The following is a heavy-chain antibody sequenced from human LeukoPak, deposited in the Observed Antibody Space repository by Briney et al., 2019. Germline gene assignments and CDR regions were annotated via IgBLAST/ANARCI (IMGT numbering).Heavy chain of an antibody. D-gene: IGHD3-3*01. Sequence: GGSLRLSCAASGFTFSSYAMSWVRQAPGKGLEWVSGISGSGGSTYYADSVKGRFTISRDNSKNMLYLQMNSLRTEDTAVYYCAAAYFGVDQYYYGMDVWGQGTTVTVSS. CDR1: GFTFSSYA. CDR3: AAAYFGVDQYYYGMDV. J-gene: IGHJ6*02. V-gene: IGHV3-23*01. CDR2: ISGSGGST.